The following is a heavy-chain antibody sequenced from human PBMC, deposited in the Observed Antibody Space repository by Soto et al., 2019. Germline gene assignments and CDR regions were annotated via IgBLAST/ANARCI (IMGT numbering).Heavy chain of an antibody. CDR2: IYSGGST. J-gene: IGHJ6*02. Sequence: PGGSLRLSCAASGFNVSSNYMSWVRQAPGKGLEWVSVIYSGGSTYYADSVKGRFTISRDNSKNTLYLQMNSLRAEDTAVYYCARDSKPYSGSPGYYYYGMDVWGQGTTVTVSS. D-gene: IGHD1-26*01. V-gene: IGHV3-66*01. CDR1: GFNVSSNY. CDR3: ARDSKPYSGSPGYYYYGMDV.